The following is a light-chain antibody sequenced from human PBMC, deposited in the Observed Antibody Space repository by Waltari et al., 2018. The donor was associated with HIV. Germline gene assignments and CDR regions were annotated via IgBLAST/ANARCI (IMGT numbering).Light chain of an antibody. Sequence: EIQINQYPSSLSASVGDRVTITCQASQDISNYLNWYQQKPGKAPKLLIYDASNLETGVPSRFSGSGSGTDFTFTISSLQPEDIATYYCQQYDNLPITFGQGTRLEIK. CDR2: DAS. CDR1: QDISNY. V-gene: IGKV1-33*01. J-gene: IGKJ5*01. CDR3: QQYDNLPIT.